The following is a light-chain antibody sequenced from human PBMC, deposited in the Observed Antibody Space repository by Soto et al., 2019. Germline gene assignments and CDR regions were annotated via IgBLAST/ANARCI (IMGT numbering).Light chain of an antibody. V-gene: IGLV2-23*02. J-gene: IGLJ2*01. CDR2: DAT. CDR1: ISDVGSYNF. CDR3: CSYARGDIFV. Sequence: QSVLTQPASVSGPPGQSITISCTGSISDVGSYNFVSWFQQHPGKVPKLIIYDATKRPSGVSNRFSGSISANTASLTISGLQAEDEAHYFCCSYARGDIFVFGGGTKVTVL.